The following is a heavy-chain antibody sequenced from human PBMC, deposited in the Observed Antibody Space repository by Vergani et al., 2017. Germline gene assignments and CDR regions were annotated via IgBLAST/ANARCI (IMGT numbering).Heavy chain of an antibody. V-gene: IGHV1-46*03. J-gene: IGHJ4*02. D-gene: IGHD3-9*01. Sequence: QVQVVQPGAEVKKSGASVKVSCKTSVYTFSNYYMHWVRQAPGQGLEWMGIINPSGGHTNYAQKFQGRVTMTRDTSTSTVYMELSSLRSEDTAIYYCARGDYGILTGYRYWGQGTLVTVSA. CDR1: VYTFSNYY. CDR3: ARGDYGILTGYRY. CDR2: INPSGGHT.